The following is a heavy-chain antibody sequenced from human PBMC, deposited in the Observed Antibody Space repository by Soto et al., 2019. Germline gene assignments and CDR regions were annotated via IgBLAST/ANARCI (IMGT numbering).Heavy chain of an antibody. CDR1: GFTFSNYA. D-gene: IGHD1-26*01. V-gene: IGHV3-23*01. CDR2: IRETGNT. J-gene: IGHJ4*02. Sequence: VQILQSGGGLEQPGGSLRLSCAASGFTFSNYAMSWIRQAQGKGLEWVSTIRETGNTYYADSVRGRFATSRDNSENTLYLQMSSLRAEDTAVYYCAKQQMGVIRALDYWGQGTLVTVSS. CDR3: AKQQMGVIRALDY.